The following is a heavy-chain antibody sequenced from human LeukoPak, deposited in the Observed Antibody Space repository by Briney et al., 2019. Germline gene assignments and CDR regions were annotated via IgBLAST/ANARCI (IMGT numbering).Heavy chain of an antibody. V-gene: IGHV4-38-2*01. CDR1: GYSISSGYY. CDR2: MYHSGST. J-gene: IGHJ6*03. CDR3: ARHRLSTTSGYAFGYTDV. D-gene: IGHD5-12*01. Sequence: SETLSLTCAVSGYSISSGYYWGWVRQPPGKGLEWIGSMYHSGSTYYNPSLKRRVTISVDPSENQFSLKLTSVTAADMAVYFCARHRLSTTSGYAFGYTDVWGKGTTVTVSS.